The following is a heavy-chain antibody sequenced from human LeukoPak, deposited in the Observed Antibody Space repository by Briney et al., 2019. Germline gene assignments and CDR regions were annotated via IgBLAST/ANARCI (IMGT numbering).Heavy chain of an antibody. CDR2: INHSGST. D-gene: IGHD6-19*01. Sequence: SETLSLTCAVYGESFSGYYWSWIRQPPGKGLEWIGEINHSGSTNYNPSLKSRVTISVDTSKNQFSLKLSSVTAADTAVYYCARLSAVAGIDYWGQGTLVTVSS. CDR3: ARLSAVAGIDY. CDR1: GESFSGYY. J-gene: IGHJ4*02. V-gene: IGHV4-34*01.